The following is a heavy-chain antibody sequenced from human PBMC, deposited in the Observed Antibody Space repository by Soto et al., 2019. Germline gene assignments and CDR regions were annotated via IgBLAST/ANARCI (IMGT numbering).Heavy chain of an antibody. CDR3: ARGLTYYAFWSGYYSDWDYFDC. J-gene: IGHJ4*02. D-gene: IGHD3-3*01. CDR1: GGTFSSYA. V-gene: IGHV1-69*13. Sequence: SGRVSDRASGGTFSSYAISWVRQAPGQGLEWMGGIIPIFGTANYAQKFQGRVTITADESTSTAYMELSSLRSEDTAVYYCARGLTYYAFWSGYYSDWDYFDCWGQGTLVTVS. CDR2: IIPIFGTA.